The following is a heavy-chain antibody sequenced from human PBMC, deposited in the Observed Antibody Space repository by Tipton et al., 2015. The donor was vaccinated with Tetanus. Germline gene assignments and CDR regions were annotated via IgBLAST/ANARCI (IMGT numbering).Heavy chain of an antibody. CDR2: IHDNETT. CDR1: GESISRSY. J-gene: IGHJ5*02. V-gene: IGHV4-59*01. CDR3: ARAVYLVGDIGWFDP. Sequence: TLSLTCSVSGESISRSYWSWIRLSPGKGLEWIGYIHDNETTKYNPSLESRVTMSLDTSKNQVFLRLRSVTAADTAIYFCARAVYLVGDIGWFDPGGQGTPVTVSS. D-gene: IGHD1-26*01.